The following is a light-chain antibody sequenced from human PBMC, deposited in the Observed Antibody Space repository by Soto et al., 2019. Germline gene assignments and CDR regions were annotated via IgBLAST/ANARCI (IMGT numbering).Light chain of an antibody. CDR1: SSDVGGYNY. CDR3: SSYTSSRAYV. CDR2: EVS. J-gene: IGLJ1*01. Sequence: LTQPASVSGSPGQSITISCTGTSSDVGGYNYVSWYQQQSGKAPKLMIHEVSNRPSGVSSRFSGSKSGNTAPLTISGLQAEDEADYYCSSYTSSRAYVFGIGTKVTVL. V-gene: IGLV2-14*01.